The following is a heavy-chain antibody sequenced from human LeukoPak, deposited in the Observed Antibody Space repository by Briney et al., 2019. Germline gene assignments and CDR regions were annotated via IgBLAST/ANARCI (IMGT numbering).Heavy chain of an antibody. CDR2: ISSSGSYI. Sequence: PGGSLRLSCAASGFTFSSYSMNWVRQAPGKGLEWVSSISSSGSYIYYADSVKGRFTISRDNANNALYLHMNSLRAEDTAVYYCARVRGITGTGAFDIWGQGTIVSVSS. D-gene: IGHD1-20*01. V-gene: IGHV3-21*01. CDR3: ARVRGITGTGAFDI. J-gene: IGHJ3*02. CDR1: GFTFSSYS.